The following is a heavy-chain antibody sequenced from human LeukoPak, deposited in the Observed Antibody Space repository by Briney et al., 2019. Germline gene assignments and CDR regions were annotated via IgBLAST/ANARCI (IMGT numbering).Heavy chain of an antibody. CDR3: ASMIVVVITDGRDAFDI. CDR1: GGTFSSYA. D-gene: IGHD3-22*01. Sequence: SVKVSCKACGGTFSSYAISWVRQAPGQGLEWMGGIIPIFGTANYAQKFQGRVTITTDESTSTAYMELSSLRSEDTAVYYCASMIVVVITDGRDAFDIWGQGTMVTVSS. V-gene: IGHV1-69*05. CDR2: IIPIFGTA. J-gene: IGHJ3*02.